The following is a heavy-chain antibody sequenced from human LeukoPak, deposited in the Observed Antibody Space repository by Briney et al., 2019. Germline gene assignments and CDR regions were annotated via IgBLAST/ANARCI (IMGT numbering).Heavy chain of an antibody. V-gene: IGHV4-39*07. CDR3: ARDRPPAFGGVSGMDV. Sequence: SETLSLTCTVSGGSISSSNYYWGWIRQPPGKGLEWIGSIYYSGNTHYSPSLKSRVTISVDTSKNQFSLKLSSVTAADTAEYYCARDRPPAFGGVSGMDVWGQGTTVTVSS. J-gene: IGHJ6*02. CDR1: GGSISSSNYY. CDR2: IYYSGNT. D-gene: IGHD3-16*01.